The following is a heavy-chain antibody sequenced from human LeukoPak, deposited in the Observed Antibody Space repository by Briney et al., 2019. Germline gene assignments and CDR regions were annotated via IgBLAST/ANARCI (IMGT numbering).Heavy chain of an antibody. J-gene: IGHJ4*02. CDR1: GFTFSSYA. CDR3: AKGTDYYGSGGHFDF. Sequence: PGGSLRLSCAASGFTFSSYAMSWVRQAPGEGLEWVSGISGGATSTDYADSVRGRFSISRDNFKNTVSPQMSSLRAEDTATYYCAKGTDYYGSGGHFDFWGQGALVTVSS. D-gene: IGHD3-10*01. V-gene: IGHV3-23*01. CDR2: ISGGATST.